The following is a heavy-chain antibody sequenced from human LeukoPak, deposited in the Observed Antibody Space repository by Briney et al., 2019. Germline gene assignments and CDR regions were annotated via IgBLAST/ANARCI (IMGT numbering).Heavy chain of an antibody. CDR3: ARGGDYDILTGFDYFDY. J-gene: IGHJ4*02. V-gene: IGHV3-30*04. Sequence: PGGSLRLSCAASGFTFSSYAMHWVRQAPGKGLEWVAVISYDGSNKYYADSVKGRFTISRDNSKNTLYLQMNSLRAEDTAAYYCARGGDYDILTGFDYFDYWGQGTLVTVSS. D-gene: IGHD3-9*01. CDR1: GFTFSSYA. CDR2: ISYDGSNK.